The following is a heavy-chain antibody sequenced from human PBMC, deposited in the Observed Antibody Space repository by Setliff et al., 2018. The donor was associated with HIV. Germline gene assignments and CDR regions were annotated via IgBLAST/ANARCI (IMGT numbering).Heavy chain of an antibody. CDR3: ARVPGITIFGVVSPGSYYYYGMDV. Sequence: VASVKVSCKASGYTFTSYDINWVRQATGQGLEWMGWMNPNSGNTGYAQKFQGRVTMTRNTSIITAYMELSSLGSEDTAVYYCARVPGITIFGVVSPGSYYYYGMDVWGQGTTVTVSS. V-gene: IGHV1-8*02. CDR1: GYTFTSYD. CDR2: MNPNSGNT. D-gene: IGHD3-3*01. J-gene: IGHJ6*02.